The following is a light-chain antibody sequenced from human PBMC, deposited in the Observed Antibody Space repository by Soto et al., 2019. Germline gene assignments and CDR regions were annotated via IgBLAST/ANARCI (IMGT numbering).Light chain of an antibody. J-gene: IGLJ3*02. CDR1: RSNIGNNY. Sequence: QSVLTQPPSVSAAPGQKVTVSCSGSRSNIGNNYVSWYQHLPGTAPKLLIYDNDKRPSGIPDRFSASKSGTSATLDITGLQIGDEADYYCEAWDSNLSGGVFGGGTKVTVL. V-gene: IGLV1-51*01. CDR3: EAWDSNLSGGV. CDR2: DND.